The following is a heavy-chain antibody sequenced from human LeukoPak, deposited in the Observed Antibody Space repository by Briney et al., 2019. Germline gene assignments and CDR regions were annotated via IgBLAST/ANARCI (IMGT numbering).Heavy chain of an antibody. Sequence: LPGGSLRLSCAASGFSFSSYAMSWVRQAPGKGLEWVSVISGSGGSTYYADSVKGRFTISRDNSKNTLYLQMNSLRAEDTAVYYCAKAGLEQWLVPYYYYYYMDVWGKGTTVTVSS. CDR1: GFSFSSYA. J-gene: IGHJ6*03. CDR3: AKAGLEQWLVPYYYYYYMDV. CDR2: ISGSGGST. V-gene: IGHV3-23*01. D-gene: IGHD6-19*01.